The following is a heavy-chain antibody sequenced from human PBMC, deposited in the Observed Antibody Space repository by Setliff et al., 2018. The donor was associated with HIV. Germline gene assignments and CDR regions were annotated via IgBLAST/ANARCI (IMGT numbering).Heavy chain of an antibody. CDR3: AKTTPQPHYYYYVDV. CDR2: IIPIFGTA. V-gene: IGHV1-69*05. CDR1: GYMFIAYG. J-gene: IGHJ6*03. Sequence: SVKVSCKTSGYMFIAYGMSWVRRAPGQGLEWMGGIIPIFGTANYAQKFQGRVTITTDESTSTAYMELSSLRSEDTAVYYCAKTTPQPHYYYYVDVWGKGTTVTVSS. D-gene: IGHD4-17*01.